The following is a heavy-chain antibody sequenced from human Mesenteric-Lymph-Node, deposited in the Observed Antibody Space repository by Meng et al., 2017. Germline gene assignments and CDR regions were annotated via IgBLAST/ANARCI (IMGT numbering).Heavy chain of an antibody. J-gene: IGHJ4*02. V-gene: IGHV1-69*06. D-gene: IGHD6-6*01. CDR3: ARAKIPSSSSSFDY. CDR1: GGTFSSYA. CDR2: IIPIFGTA. Sequence: GRLVQSGAEVQRPGSSVKVSCTASGGTFSSYAISWGRQAPGQGLEWMGGIIPIFGTANYAQKFQGRVTMTRDTSISTAYMELSRLRSDDTAVYYCARAKIPSSSSSFDYWGQGTLVTVSS.